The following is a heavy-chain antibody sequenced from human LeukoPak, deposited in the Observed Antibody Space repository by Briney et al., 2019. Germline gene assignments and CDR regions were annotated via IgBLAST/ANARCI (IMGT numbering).Heavy chain of an antibody. CDR2: INPNSGGT. D-gene: IGHD4-17*01. J-gene: IGHJ4*02. V-gene: IGHV1-2*02. Sequence: ASVKVSRKASGYTFTGYYMHWVRQAPGQGLEWMGWINPNSGGTNYAQKFQGRVTMTRDTSISTVYMELSRLRSDDTAVYYCASSTTGVYYFDYWGQGTLVTVSS. CDR1: GYTFTGYY. CDR3: ASSTTGVYYFDY.